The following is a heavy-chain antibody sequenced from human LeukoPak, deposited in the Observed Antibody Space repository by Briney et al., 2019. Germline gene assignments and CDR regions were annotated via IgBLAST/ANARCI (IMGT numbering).Heavy chain of an antibody. CDR3: ARAVSRAGGAFDI. J-gene: IGHJ3*02. Sequence: RINPNSGGTNYAQKFQGRVTMTRDTSISTAYMELSRLRSDDTAVYYCARAVSRAGGAFDIWGQGTMVTVSS. V-gene: IGHV1-2*06. D-gene: IGHD2/OR15-2a*01. CDR2: INPNSGGT.